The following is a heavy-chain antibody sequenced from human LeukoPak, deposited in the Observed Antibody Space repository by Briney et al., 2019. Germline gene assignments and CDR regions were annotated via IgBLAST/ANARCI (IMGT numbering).Heavy chain of an antibody. V-gene: IGHV1-8*01. D-gene: IGHD1-20*01. CDR1: GYTFTSYD. J-gene: IGHJ6*03. Sequence: ASVKVSCKASGYTFTSYDINSVRQATGQGLEWMGWMNPNSGNTGYAQKFQGRVTMTRNTSISTAYMELSSLRSEDTAVYYCARAPYNWNYYYYYMDVWGKGTTVTVSS. CDR3: ARAPYNWNYYYYYMDV. CDR2: MNPNSGNT.